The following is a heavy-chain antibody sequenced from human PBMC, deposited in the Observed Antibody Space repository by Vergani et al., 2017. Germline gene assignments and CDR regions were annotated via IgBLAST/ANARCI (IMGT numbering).Heavy chain of an antibody. CDR3: VDRKPEFGTTGFFYPFYYFYYMDV. CDR2: IYWNDAQ. D-gene: IGHD1-7*01. CDR1: GFSLNTRGVS. Sequence: QITLKESGPTLVKPTQTLTLTCTFSGFSLNTRGVSVAWIRQPQGKALEWLALIYWNDAQHYSPSLNNRVTITKETSKNQVVLTMTNMDYVDTGTYYCVDRKPEFGTTGFFYPFYYFYYMDVWRKGTTVAVSS. V-gene: IGHV2-5*04. J-gene: IGHJ6*03.